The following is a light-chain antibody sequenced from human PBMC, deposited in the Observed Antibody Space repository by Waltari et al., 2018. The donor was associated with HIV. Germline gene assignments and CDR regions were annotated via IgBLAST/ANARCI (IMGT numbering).Light chain of an antibody. V-gene: IGLV2-8*01. Sequence: QSALTQPPSASGSPGQSVTISCTGTSRDVGGYNYISWYQQHTGKAPKLIIYEVSKLPSGVPDRFSGSKSGNTASLTVSGLQAEDDADYYCSSYVGSNNLVFGGGTKLTVL. J-gene: IGLJ2*01. CDR3: SSYVGSNNLV. CDR2: EVS. CDR1: SRDVGGYNY.